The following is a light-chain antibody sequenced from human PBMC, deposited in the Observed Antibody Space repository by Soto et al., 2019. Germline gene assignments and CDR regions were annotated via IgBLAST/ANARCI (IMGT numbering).Light chain of an antibody. V-gene: IGKV3-15*01. Sequence: EIVMTQSPATLSVSPGERATLSCRASQSVSSNLAWYQQKPGQAPRLLIYGASTRATGIPARFSGSGSGKEFTLTISSLHSEDFAVYYCQQYNNWLRTFGQGTKVEIK. CDR1: QSVSSN. J-gene: IGKJ1*01. CDR3: QQYNNWLRT. CDR2: GAS.